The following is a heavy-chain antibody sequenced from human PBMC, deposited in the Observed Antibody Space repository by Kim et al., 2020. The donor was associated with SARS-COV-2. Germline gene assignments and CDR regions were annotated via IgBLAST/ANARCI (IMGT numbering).Heavy chain of an antibody. CDR2: IYYSGST. D-gene: IGHD2-21*02. CDR1: GGSISSGGYY. V-gene: IGHV4-31*03. J-gene: IGHJ3*02. CDR3: ARVWVTTNAFDI. Sequence: SETLSLTCTVSGGSISSGGYYWSWIRQHPGKGLEWIGYIYYSGSTYYNPSLKSRVTISVDTSKNQFSLKLSSVTAADTAVYYCARVWVTTNAFDIWGQGTMVTVSS.